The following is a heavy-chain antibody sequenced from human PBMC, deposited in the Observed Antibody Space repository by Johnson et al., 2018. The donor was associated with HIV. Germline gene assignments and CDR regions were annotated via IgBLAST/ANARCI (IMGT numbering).Heavy chain of an antibody. J-gene: IGHJ3*02. V-gene: IGHV3-30*14. CDR1: GFTFSSYA. Sequence: VQLVESGGGLVKPGGSLRLSCAASGFTFSSYAMHWVRQAPGKGLEWVAVISDDGTNKFYADSVKGRFTISRDNSKNTLYLQMNSLRVEDTAVYYCASEVRGVLDIWGQGTMVTVSS. CDR3: ASEVRGVLDI. CDR2: ISDDGTNK. D-gene: IGHD3-10*01.